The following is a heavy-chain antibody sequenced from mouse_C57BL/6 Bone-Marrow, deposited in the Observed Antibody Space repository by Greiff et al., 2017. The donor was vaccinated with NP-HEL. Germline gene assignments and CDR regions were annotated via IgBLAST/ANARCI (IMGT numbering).Heavy chain of an antibody. D-gene: IGHD2-4*01. J-gene: IGHJ3*01. CDR1: GYAFTNYL. CDR2: INPGSGGT. V-gene: IGHV1-54*01. Sequence: QVQLQQSGAELVRPGTSVKVSCKASGYAFTNYLIEWVKQRPGQGLEWIGVINPGSGGTNYNEKFKGKATLTADKSSSTAYMQLSSLTSEDSAVYFCARSDYVPFAYWGQGTLVTVSA. CDR3: ARSDYVPFAY.